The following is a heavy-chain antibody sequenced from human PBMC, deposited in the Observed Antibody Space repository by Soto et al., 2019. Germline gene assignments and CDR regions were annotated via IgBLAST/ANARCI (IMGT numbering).Heavy chain of an antibody. CDR2: IYYSGST. Sequence: PSETLSLTCTVSGGSISSGGYYWSWIRQHPGKGLEWIGYIYYSGSTYYNPSLKSRVTISVDTSKNQFSLKLSSVTAADTAVYYCSEWTTASMGVYDIWGQGTMDTVSS. CDR3: SEWTTASMGVYDI. CDR1: GGSISSGGYY. J-gene: IGHJ3*02. D-gene: IGHD4-17*01. V-gene: IGHV4-31*03.